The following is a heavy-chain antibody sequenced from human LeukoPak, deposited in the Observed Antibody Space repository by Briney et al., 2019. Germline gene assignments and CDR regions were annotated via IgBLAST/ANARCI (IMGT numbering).Heavy chain of an antibody. V-gene: IGHV3-53*01. Sequence: GGSLRLPCAASGFTVSSNYMSWVRQAPGKGLEWVSVIYSGGSTYYADSVKGRFTISRDNSKNTLYLQMNSLRAEDTAVYYCPITTMVWGAFDTWGQGTMVTVSS. J-gene: IGHJ3*02. D-gene: IGHD3-10*01. CDR2: IYSGGST. CDR1: GFTVSSNY. CDR3: PITTMVWGAFDT.